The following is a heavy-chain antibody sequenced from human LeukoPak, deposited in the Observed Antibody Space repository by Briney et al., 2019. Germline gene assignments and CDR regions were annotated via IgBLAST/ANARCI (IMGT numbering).Heavy chain of an antibody. CDR2: IYSGGST. CDR3: ARDHSGSYSDY. D-gene: IGHD1-26*01. V-gene: IGHV3-53*01. CDR1: GFTVSSSY. Sequence: PGGSLRLSCAASGFTVSSSYMSWVRQAPGKGLEWVSVIYSGGSTYYADSVKGRFTISRDNSKNTLYLQMNSLRAEDTAVYYCARDHSGSYSDYWGQGTLVTVSS. J-gene: IGHJ4*02.